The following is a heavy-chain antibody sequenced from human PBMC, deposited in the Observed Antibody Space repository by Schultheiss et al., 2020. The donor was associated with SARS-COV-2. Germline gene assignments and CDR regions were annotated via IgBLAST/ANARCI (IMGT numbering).Heavy chain of an antibody. J-gene: IGHJ3*02. CDR2: ISYDGSNK. CDR3: ARGPYCRGVSCYNYAFDI. Sequence: GGSLRLSCAASGFTFSSYGMHWVRQAPGKGLEWVAVISYDGSNKYYADSVKGRFTISRDNSKNTLYLQMNSLRAEDTAVYYCARGPYCRGVSCYNYAFDIWGQGTTVTVSS. D-gene: IGHD2-15*01. CDR1: GFTFSSYG. V-gene: IGHV3-30*03.